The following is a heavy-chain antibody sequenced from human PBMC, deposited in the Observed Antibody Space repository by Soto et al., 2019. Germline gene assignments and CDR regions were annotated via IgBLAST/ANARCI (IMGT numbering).Heavy chain of an antibody. CDR2: IYYSGST. D-gene: IGHD6-6*01. J-gene: IGHJ4*02. CDR3: AGTSSSSDFDY. CDR1: GGSISSYY. V-gene: IGHV4-59*08. Sequence: SETLSLTCTVSGGSISSYYWSWIRQPPGKGLEWIGYIYYSGSTNYNPSLKSRVTISVDTSKNQFSLKLSSVTAADTAVYYCAGTSSSSDFDYRGQGTLVTVSS.